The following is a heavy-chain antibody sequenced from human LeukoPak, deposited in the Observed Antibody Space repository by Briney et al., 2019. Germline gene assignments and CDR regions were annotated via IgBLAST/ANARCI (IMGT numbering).Heavy chain of an antibody. CDR2: IWYDGSNK. Sequence: GRSLRLSCATSGFTFSSYGMHWVRQAPGKGLEWVAVIWYDGSNKYYADSVKGRFTISRDNSKNTLYLQMNSLRAEDTAVYYCAKDLDYGDYADDWCQGALVTVSS. CDR1: GFTFSSYG. J-gene: IGHJ4*02. CDR3: AKDLDYGDYADD. V-gene: IGHV3-33*06. D-gene: IGHD4-17*01.